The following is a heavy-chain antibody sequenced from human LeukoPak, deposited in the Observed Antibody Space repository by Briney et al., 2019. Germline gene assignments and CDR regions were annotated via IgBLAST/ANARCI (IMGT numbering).Heavy chain of an antibody. D-gene: IGHD3-10*01. V-gene: IGHV3-7*01. Sequence: GGSLRLSCAASGFTFSGFSMSWVRQSPTKGLEWVVNIKQDGSERYYVDSVKGRFTISRDNAKNSLSLQMNNLRVEDTAVYYCARAGSYWHYVYWGQGTVVTVSS. CDR3: ARAGSYWHYVY. CDR1: GFTFSGFS. CDR2: IKQDGSER. J-gene: IGHJ4*02.